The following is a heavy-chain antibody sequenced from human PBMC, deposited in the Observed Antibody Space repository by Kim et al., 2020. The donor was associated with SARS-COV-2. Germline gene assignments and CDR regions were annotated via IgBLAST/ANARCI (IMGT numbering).Heavy chain of an antibody. V-gene: IGHV3-23*01. CDR1: GFTFSSYA. CDR2: ISPSGGNT. Sequence: GGSLRLSCAASGFTFSSYAMNWVRQAPGKGLEWVSGISPSGGNTYYADSVKGRFTISRDNSKNTLYLQMNSLRAEDTAVYHCAKKGIAAAGMYYWFDSWGQGTLVTVSS. CDR3: AKKGIAAAGMYYWFDS. J-gene: IGHJ5*01. D-gene: IGHD6-13*01.